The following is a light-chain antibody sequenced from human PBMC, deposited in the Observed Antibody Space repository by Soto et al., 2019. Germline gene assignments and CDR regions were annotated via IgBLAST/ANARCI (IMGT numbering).Light chain of an antibody. CDR3: QQYNSYPAA. Sequence: DIQMTQSPSSLSASVGDRVTITCRASQSISSYLNWYQQKPGKVPKLLIYAASSLQSGVPSRFSGSGSGTDFTLTISSLQPEDFATYYCQQYNSYPAAFGQGTKVEIK. CDR1: QSISSY. V-gene: IGKV1-39*01. CDR2: AAS. J-gene: IGKJ1*01.